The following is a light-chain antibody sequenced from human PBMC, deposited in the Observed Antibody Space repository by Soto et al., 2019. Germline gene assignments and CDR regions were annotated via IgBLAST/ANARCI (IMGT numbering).Light chain of an antibody. Sequence: DNQTTQSPSSLSASVGDRVTITFRASQGISNYLAWYQQKPGKVPKLLIYAASTLQSGVPSRFSGSGSGTDFTLTISSMQTEDVATYYCQKYNSAPHTFGQGTRLEIK. CDR1: QGISNY. J-gene: IGKJ5*01. V-gene: IGKV1-27*01. CDR2: AAS. CDR3: QKYNSAPHT.